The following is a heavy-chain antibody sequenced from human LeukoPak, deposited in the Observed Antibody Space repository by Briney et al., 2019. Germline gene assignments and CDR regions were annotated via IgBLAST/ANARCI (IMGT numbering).Heavy chain of an antibody. CDR3: ARVGYYWDFDY. Sequence: ASVKVSCKASGYTFTAYYLHWVRQAPGQGLEWMGWINPNSGGTNYAQKFQGRVTMTRDTSITTAYLELSRLRSDDTAVYYCARVGYYWDFDYWGQGTLVTVSS. D-gene: IGHD1-26*01. CDR2: INPNSGGT. V-gene: IGHV1-2*02. CDR1: GYTFTAYY. J-gene: IGHJ4*02.